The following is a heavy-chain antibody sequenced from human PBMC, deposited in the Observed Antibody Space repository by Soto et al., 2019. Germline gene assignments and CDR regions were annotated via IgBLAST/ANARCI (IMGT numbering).Heavy chain of an antibody. CDR1: GGSISSGDYY. CDR3: ARTYDSSGYYFGAFDI. CDR2: IYYSGST. Sequence: QVQLQESGPGLVKPSQTLSLTCTVSGGSISSGDYYWSWIRQPPGKGLEWIGYIYYSGSTYYNPSLKSRFTISVDTSKNQFSLKLSSVTAADTAVYYCARTYDSSGYYFGAFDIWGQGTMVTVSS. J-gene: IGHJ3*02. V-gene: IGHV4-30-4*01. D-gene: IGHD3-22*01.